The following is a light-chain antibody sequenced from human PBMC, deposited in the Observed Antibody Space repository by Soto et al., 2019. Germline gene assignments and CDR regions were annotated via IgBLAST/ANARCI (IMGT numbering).Light chain of an antibody. Sequence: QSALTQPASVSGSPGQSITISCTGTSSDVGGFNYVSWYQQHPGKAPKLMIYDVTNRPSGVSYRFSGSESGNTASLTISGLQAEDEADYYCNSYTSRSTYVFGTGTKLTVL. J-gene: IGLJ1*01. CDR2: DVT. V-gene: IGLV2-14*03. CDR3: NSYTSRSTYV. CDR1: SSDVGGFNY.